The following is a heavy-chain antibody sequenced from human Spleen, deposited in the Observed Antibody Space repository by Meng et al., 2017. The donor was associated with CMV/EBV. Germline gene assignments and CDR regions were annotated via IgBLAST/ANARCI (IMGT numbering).Heavy chain of an antibody. CDR2: ISTGGGST. Sequence: SVCTFSSYVRSWVRQAPGKGLEWVSAISTGGGSTYYADSVKGRFTISRDNSKNTLYLQLNSLRAEDTAVYYCAKRPGSGYYSKYYFDYWGQGALVTVSS. CDR3: AKRPGSGYYSKYYFDY. CDR1: VCTFSSYV. J-gene: IGHJ4*02. V-gene: IGHV3-23*01. D-gene: IGHD3-3*01.